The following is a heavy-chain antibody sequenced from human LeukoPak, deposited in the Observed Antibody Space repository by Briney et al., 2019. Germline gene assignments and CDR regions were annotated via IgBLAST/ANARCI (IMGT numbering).Heavy chain of an antibody. D-gene: IGHD1-7*01. CDR2: ISAYNGNT. CDR3: ARVGPNWNYDPDY. CDR1: GYTLTELS. Sequence: AASVKVSCKVSGYTLTELSMHWVRQAPGKGLEWMGWISAYNGNTNYAQKLQGRVTMTTDTSTSTAYMELRSLRSDDTAVYYCARVGPNWNYDPDYWGQGTLVTVSS. J-gene: IGHJ4*02. V-gene: IGHV1-18*01.